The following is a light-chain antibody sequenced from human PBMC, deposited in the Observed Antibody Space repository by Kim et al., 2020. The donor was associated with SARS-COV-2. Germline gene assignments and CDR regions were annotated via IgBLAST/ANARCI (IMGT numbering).Light chain of an antibody. V-gene: IGKV3-15*01. CDR3: QQYNNWPPFT. Sequence: SPRERATLSCRASQRVSSNLAWYQQKPGQAPRLLIYGASTRATGIPARFSGSGSGTEFTLTISSLQSEDFAVYYCQQYNNWPPFTFGPGTKVDIK. CDR2: GAS. CDR1: QRVSSN. J-gene: IGKJ3*01.